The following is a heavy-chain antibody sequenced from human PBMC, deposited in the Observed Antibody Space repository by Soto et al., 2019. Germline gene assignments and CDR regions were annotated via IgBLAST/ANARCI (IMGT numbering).Heavy chain of an antibody. CDR2: ISSSSSYI. CDR3: ARDLRRPRIAVAGRKHDALDI. D-gene: IGHD6-19*01. J-gene: IGHJ3*02. Sequence: GGSLRLSCAASGFTFSSYSMNWVRQAPGKGLEWVSSISSSSSYIYYADSVKGRFTISRDNAKNSLYLQMNSLRAEDTAVYYCARDLRRPRIAVAGRKHDALDIWGQGTMVTVSS. CDR1: GFTFSSYS. V-gene: IGHV3-21*01.